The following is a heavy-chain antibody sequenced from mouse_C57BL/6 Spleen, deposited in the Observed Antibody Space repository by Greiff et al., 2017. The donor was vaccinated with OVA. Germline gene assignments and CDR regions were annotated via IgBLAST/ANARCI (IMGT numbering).Heavy chain of an antibody. Sequence: EVQVVESGGGLVKPGGSLKLSCAASGFTFSDYGMHWVRQAPEKGLEWVAYISSGSSTIYYADTVKGRFTISRDNAKNTLFLQMTSLRSEDTAMYYCARDHYYGSSYGYFDVWGTGTTVTVSS. CDR3: ARDHYYGSSYGYFDV. V-gene: IGHV5-17*01. J-gene: IGHJ1*03. CDR2: ISSGSSTI. CDR1: GFTFSDYG. D-gene: IGHD1-1*01.